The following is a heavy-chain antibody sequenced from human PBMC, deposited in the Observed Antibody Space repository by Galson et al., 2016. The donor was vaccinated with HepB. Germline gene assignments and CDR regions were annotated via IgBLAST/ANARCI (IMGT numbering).Heavy chain of an antibody. CDR1: GYSFTHHL. J-gene: IGHJ3*02. D-gene: IGHD3-22*01. CDR2: MYPGNSET. CDR3: ARLNYYDSERPGVGSSDI. Sequence: QSGAEVKKPGESLRISCKGSGYSFTHHLITWVRQMPGKGLEYVGIMYPGNSETRYSPSFQGQVTISADTSISTAYLHWSSLKASDTAMYYCARLNYYDSERPGVGSSDIWGQGTMVTVSS. V-gene: IGHV5-51*01.